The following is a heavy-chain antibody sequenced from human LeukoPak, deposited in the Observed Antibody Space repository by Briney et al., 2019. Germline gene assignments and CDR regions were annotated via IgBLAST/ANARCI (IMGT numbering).Heavy chain of an antibody. CDR3: ARRSLTALSWFDP. J-gene: IGHJ5*02. CDR1: GGSISSYY. D-gene: IGHD5-18*01. CDR2: VYSGGST. V-gene: IGHV4-4*07. Sequence: PSETLSLTCPVSGGSISSYYWSWIRPPAGKGLEWIGRVYSGGSTHYNPSLKSRVTISIDTSKNQFSLHLTSVTAADTAVYYCARRSLTALSWFDPWAREPWSPSPQ.